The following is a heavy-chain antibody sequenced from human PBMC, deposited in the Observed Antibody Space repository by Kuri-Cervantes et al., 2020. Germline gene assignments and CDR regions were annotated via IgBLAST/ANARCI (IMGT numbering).Heavy chain of an antibody. V-gene: IGHV4-34*01. Sequence: SETLSLTCAVYGGSFSGYYWSWIRQPPGKGLEWIGEINHSGSTNYNPSLKSRVTISVDTSKNQFSLNLSSVTGADTAVYYCARETPWRITAALKDAFDIWGQGTMVTVSS. CDR2: INHSGST. J-gene: IGHJ3*02. CDR1: GGSFSGYY. CDR3: ARETPWRITAALKDAFDI. D-gene: IGHD6-13*01.